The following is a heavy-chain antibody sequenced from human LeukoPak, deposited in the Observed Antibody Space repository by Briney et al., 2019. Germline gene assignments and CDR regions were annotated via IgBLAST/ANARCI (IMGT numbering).Heavy chain of an antibody. CDR1: SASVSSGGSY. Sequence: PSQTLSLTCSVSSASVSSGGSYWSWIRQHPGRSLEWIGYVYYGGGTYYNPSLKSRVFISLDTSKNQFFLNLTSVTAADTAVYYCARGRYDGPFDYWGQGTLVTVSS. D-gene: IGHD3-3*01. V-gene: IGHV4-31*03. CDR3: ARGRYDGPFDY. CDR2: VYYGGGT. J-gene: IGHJ4*02.